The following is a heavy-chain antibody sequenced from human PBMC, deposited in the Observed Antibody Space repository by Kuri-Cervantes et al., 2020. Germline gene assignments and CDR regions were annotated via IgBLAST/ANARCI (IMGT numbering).Heavy chain of an antibody. Sequence: ASVKVSCKASGYTFTSYGIRWVRQAPGQGLEWMGWISANSGNTNYAQKFQGRVTITADESTSTAYMELSSLRSEDTAVYYCARASRRYNSRGWFYPWGQGTLVTVSS. CDR3: ARASRRYNSRGWFYP. V-gene: IGHV1-18*01. CDR2: ISANSGNT. CDR1: GYTFTSYG. J-gene: IGHJ5*02. D-gene: IGHD3-16*02.